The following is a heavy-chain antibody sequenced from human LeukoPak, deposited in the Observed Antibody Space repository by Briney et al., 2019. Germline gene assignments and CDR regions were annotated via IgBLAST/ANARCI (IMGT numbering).Heavy chain of an antibody. CDR2: INTNTGNP. CDR3: ARAILQNEPGGGIAAHMTRD. CDR1: GYTFTSYA. J-gene: IGHJ4*02. D-gene: IGHD6-13*01. V-gene: IGHV7-4-1*02. Sequence: VASVKVSCKASGYTFTSYAMNWVRQAPGQGLEWMGWINTNTGNPTYAQGFTGRFVFSLDTSVSTAYLQISSLKAEDTAVYYCARAILQNEPGGGIAAHMTRDWGQGTLVTVSS.